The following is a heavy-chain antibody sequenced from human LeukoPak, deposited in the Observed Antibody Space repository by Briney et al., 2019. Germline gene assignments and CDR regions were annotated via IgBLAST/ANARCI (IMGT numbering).Heavy chain of an antibody. Sequence: GGSLRLSCAASGFTFSSYNMNWVRQAPGKGLEWVSSISSSSDYIYYADSVKGRFTISRDNAKNSLYLQMKSLRAEDTAVYYCARDTLGEGEDANYAVYYFDYWGQGTPVTVSS. V-gene: IGHV3-21*01. CDR2: ISSSSDYI. D-gene: IGHD4/OR15-4a*01. CDR1: GFTFSSYN. J-gene: IGHJ4*02. CDR3: ARDTLGEGEDANYAVYYFDY.